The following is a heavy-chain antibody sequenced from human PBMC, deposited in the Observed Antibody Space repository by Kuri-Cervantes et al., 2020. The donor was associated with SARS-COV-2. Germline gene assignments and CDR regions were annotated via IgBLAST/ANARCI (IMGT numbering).Heavy chain of an antibody. Sequence: GESLKISCAASGFTFSSYWMSWVRQAPGKGLEWVANIKQDGSEKYYVVSVKGRFTISRDNAKNSLYLQMNSLRAEDTAVYYCARDHFHFDYWGQGTLVTISS. CDR1: GFTFSSYW. J-gene: IGHJ4*02. D-gene: IGHD2/OR15-2a*01. CDR2: IKQDGSEK. V-gene: IGHV3-7*01. CDR3: ARDHFHFDY.